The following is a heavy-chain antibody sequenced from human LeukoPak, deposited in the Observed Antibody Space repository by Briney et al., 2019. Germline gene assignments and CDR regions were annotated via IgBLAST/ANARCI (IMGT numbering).Heavy chain of an antibody. D-gene: IGHD1-26*01. CDR3: AKDPKMGPGGYFDY. Sequence: GGSLGLSCAASGFTFSSYATSWVRQAPGKGLEWVSAISGSGGSTYYADSVKGRFTISRDNSKNTLYLQMNSLRAEDTAVYYCAKDPKMGPGGYFDYWGQGTLVTVSS. J-gene: IGHJ4*02. V-gene: IGHV3-23*01. CDR1: GFTFSSYA. CDR2: ISGSGGST.